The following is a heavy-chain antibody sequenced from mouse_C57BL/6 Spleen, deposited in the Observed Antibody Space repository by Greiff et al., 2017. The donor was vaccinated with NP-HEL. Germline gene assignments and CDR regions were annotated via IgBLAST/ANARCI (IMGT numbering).Heavy chain of an antibody. CDR3: ARAYYYGSRVYYFDY. Sequence: QVQLQQPGAELVKPGASVKLSCKASGYTFTSYWMHWVKQRPGQGLEWIGMIHPNSGSTNYNEKFKSKATLTVDKSSSTAYMQLSSLTSEDSAVYYCARAYYYGSRVYYFDYWGQGTTLTVSS. CDR2: IHPNSGST. J-gene: IGHJ2*01. CDR1: GYTFTSYW. V-gene: IGHV1-64*01. D-gene: IGHD1-1*01.